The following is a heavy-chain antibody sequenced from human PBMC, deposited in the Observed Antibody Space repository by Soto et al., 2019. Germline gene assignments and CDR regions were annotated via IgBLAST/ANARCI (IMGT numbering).Heavy chain of an antibody. D-gene: IGHD2-2*02. J-gene: IGHJ6*02. Sequence: GGSLRLSCVVSGFTFSTYSINWVRQAPGKGLEWVSSISSRSDIYYADSVKGRFTISRDNAKNSVSLQMNSLRAEDTAVYYCAREYTAWPLAYGLDVWGQGTTVTVSS. CDR2: ISSRSDI. CDR1: GFTFSTYS. CDR3: AREYTAWPLAYGLDV. V-gene: IGHV3-21*01.